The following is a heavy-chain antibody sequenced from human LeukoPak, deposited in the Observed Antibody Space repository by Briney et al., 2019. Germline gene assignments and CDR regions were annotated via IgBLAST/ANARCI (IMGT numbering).Heavy chain of an antibody. J-gene: IGHJ4*02. CDR1: GGSISSYY. CDR2: GSYSGST. D-gene: IGHD1-26*01. CDR3: ARAYGSYSFDY. V-gene: IGHV4-59*01. Sequence: PSETLSLTCTVSGGSISSYYWNWIRQPPGKGLEWIGYGSYSGSTDYNPSLKSRVTISVDTSKNQFSLKLSSVTAVDTAVYYCARAYGSYSFDYWGQGTLVTVSS.